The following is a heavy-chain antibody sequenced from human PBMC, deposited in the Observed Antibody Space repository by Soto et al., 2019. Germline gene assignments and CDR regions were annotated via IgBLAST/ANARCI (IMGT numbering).Heavy chain of an antibody. CDR1: GGTFSNYA. CDR3: ARVAETGYTSGWYYFDY. V-gene: IGHV1-69*14. D-gene: IGHD6-19*01. CDR2: IIPIFGTA. Sequence: QVQLVQSGADVKKPGSSVKVSCEVSGGTFSNYAFTWVRQGPGQGLEWMGGIIPIFGTANYARQFKGRVASSADKSTTTTYMELSNLTSEHTAVYYCARVAETGYTSGWYYFDYWGQGSLVTVSS. J-gene: IGHJ4*02.